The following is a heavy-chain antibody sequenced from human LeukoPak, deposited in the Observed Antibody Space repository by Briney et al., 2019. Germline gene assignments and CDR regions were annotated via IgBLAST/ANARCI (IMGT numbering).Heavy chain of an antibody. CDR3: ARAGIAAAGTLDY. CDR2: IIPIFGTA. CDR1: GGTFSSYA. J-gene: IGHJ4*02. Sequence: SVKVSCKASGGTFSSYAISWVRQAPGQWLEWMGGIIPIFGTANYAQKFQGRVTITADESTSTAYMELSSLRSEDTAVYYCARAGIAAAGTLDYWGQGTLVTVSS. D-gene: IGHD6-13*01. V-gene: IGHV1-69*13.